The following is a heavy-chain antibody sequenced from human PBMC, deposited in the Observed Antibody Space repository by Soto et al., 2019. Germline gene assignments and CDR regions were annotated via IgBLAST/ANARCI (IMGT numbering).Heavy chain of an antibody. V-gene: IGHV1-69*12. Sequence: QVQLVQSGAEVKKPGSSVKVSCKASAGTFSSYAMNWVRQAPGQGLEWMGGIIPMFATRNYAQKFQGRVTITADESTRTAYMELSSLRSEDTAVYYCARARISMIVGGAYYYAMDAWGQGTTVTVSS. J-gene: IGHJ6*02. D-gene: IGHD3-22*01. CDR1: AGTFSSYA. CDR3: ARARISMIVGGAYYYAMDA. CDR2: IIPMFATR.